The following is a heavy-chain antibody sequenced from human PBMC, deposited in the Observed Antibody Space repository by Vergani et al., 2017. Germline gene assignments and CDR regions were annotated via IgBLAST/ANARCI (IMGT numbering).Heavy chain of an antibody. D-gene: IGHD6-19*01. CDR2: IYYTGST. J-gene: IGHJ4*02. Sequence: QVQLQESGPGLVKPSETLSLTCTVSGGSISSYYWTWIRQPPGKGLEWIGNIYYTGSTNYNPSLQSRVTMSVDTSTNQFSLRLSSVTAADTAVYYCARGWVSGWYGELGYWGQGTLVTVSS. CDR1: GGSISSYY. CDR3: ARGWVSGWYGELGY. V-gene: IGHV4-59*01.